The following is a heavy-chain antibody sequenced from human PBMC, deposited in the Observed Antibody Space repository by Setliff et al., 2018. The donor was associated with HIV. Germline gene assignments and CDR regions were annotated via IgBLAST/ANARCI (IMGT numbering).Heavy chain of an antibody. CDR2: ISGSGDNT. CDR1: GFTFSKFW. V-gene: IGHV3-23*01. J-gene: IGHJ5*01. Sequence: GGSLRLSCVASGFTFSKFWVTWVRQAPGKGLEWVSAISGSGDNTYYADSVKGRFTISRDDSQNTAFLQMNSLRADDTAVYYCAKGLSPITGVGTRFFDSWGQGTLVTVSS. D-gene: IGHD6-13*01. CDR3: AKGLSPITGVGTRFFDS.